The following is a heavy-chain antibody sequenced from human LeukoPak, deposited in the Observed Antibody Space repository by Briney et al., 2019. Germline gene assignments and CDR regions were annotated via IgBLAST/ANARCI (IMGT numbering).Heavy chain of an antibody. CDR1: GFSFSTYT. Sequence: GGSLRLSCAASGFSFSTYTMNWVRLAPGKGLEWVSSIGTTSSYMYYADSVKGRFTISRDNAKNSLYLQMNSLTAEDTAVYYCARTPTYTNTWCGHDFWGQGTLVTVSS. V-gene: IGHV3-21*01. CDR3: ARTPTYTNTWCGHDF. J-gene: IGHJ4*02. D-gene: IGHD2-2*02. CDR2: IGTTSSYM.